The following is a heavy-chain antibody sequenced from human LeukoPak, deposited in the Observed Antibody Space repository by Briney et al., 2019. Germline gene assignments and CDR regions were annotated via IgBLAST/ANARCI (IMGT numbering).Heavy chain of an antibody. V-gene: IGHV3-23*01. CDR1: GFTFSNYN. J-gene: IGHJ2*01. CDR3: AKVKPYWYFDL. CDR2: VSGSGDNT. Sequence: GGSLRLSCAASGFTFSNYNMNWVRQAPGKGLEWVSSVSGSGDNTYYADSVKGRFTISRDNFKNTLYLQMNSLRAEDTAVYYCAKVKPYWYFDLWGRGTLVTVSS.